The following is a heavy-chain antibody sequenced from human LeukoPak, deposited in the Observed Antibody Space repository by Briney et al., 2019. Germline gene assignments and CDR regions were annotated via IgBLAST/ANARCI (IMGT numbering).Heavy chain of an antibody. V-gene: IGHV4-34*01. D-gene: IGHD4-11*01. CDR1: GGSFSGYY. CDR2: INHSGST. Sequence: SETLSLTCAVYGGSFSGYYWSWIRQPPGKGLEWIGEINHSGSTNYNPSLKSRVTISVDTSKNQFSLKLSSVTAADTAMYYCARKDYSFEFWGQGTLVTVSS. CDR3: ARKDYSFEF. J-gene: IGHJ4*02.